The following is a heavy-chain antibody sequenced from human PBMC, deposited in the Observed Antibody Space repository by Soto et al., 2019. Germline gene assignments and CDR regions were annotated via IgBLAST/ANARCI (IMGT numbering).Heavy chain of an antibody. CDR3: AREARYDRGVYHYEGIDY. J-gene: IGHJ4*02. Sequence: EVQLLQSGGGLAQPGGSLTLSCAASGFSFSDYSMNWVRRAPGKGLEWVSAFSAGGDYRHYADSAKGRFTISRDNSKNTLFLQMNSLRAEDTARYYCAREARYDRGVYHYEGIDYWGQGTLVTVSS. D-gene: IGHD3-22*01. CDR2: FSAGGDYR. CDR1: GFSFSDYS. V-gene: IGHV3-23*01.